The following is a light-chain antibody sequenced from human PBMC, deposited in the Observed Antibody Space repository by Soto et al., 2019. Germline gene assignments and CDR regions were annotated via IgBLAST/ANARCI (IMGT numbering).Light chain of an antibody. CDR1: QSVSSY. V-gene: IGKV3-11*01. CDR3: QQRSNWPPVT. CDR2: DAS. Sequence: EIVLTQSPATLSLSPGERATLSCRASQSVSSYLAWYQQKPGQAPRLLIYDASNRATGIPARFSGSGSGTDFTLTISSLEPEDFAVYYGQQRSNWPPVTCGPGTKVDIK. J-gene: IGKJ3*01.